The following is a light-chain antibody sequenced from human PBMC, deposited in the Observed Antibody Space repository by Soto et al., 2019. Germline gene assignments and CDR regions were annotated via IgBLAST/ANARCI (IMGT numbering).Light chain of an antibody. Sequence: VVLTQSPATLSVSPGETATFSCRASHNIGNNLAWYQHKPGQAPRLLISYASSGATGIPGRFSGSGSGTEFAPTNSNLQSEDSSGYYCQHFFNLPVTFGGGTKVEL. V-gene: IGKV3-15*01. CDR1: HNIGNN. CDR2: YAS. J-gene: IGKJ4*01. CDR3: QHFFNLPVT.